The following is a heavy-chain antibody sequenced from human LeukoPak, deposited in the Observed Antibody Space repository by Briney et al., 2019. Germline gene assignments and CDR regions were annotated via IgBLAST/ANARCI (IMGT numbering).Heavy chain of an antibody. CDR2: IYSGGST. J-gene: IGHJ4*02. CDR3: AKEAVAGTLDH. V-gene: IGHV3-66*01. D-gene: IGHD6-19*01. Sequence: GGSLRLSCAASGFTVDSNYMTWVRQALGKGLEWVSVIYSGGSTYYADSVKGRFTISRDNSKNTLHLQMNSLRAEDTAVYYCAKEAVAGTLDHWGQGTLVTVSS. CDR1: GFTVDSNY.